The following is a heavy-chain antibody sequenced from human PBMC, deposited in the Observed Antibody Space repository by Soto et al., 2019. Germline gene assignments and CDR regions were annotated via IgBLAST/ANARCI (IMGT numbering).Heavy chain of an antibody. D-gene: IGHD3-16*01. CDR3: AKGGDYHYGLDV. CDR2: ISAFNGQT. Sequence: QVQLVQSGDEVKKPGASVKVSCRASVYTFTSYGGSWVRQAPGQGLEWMGWISAFNGQTNYIQKVQGRVTLTTEASTSTVYMELRSLRADDTAVYYCAKGGDYHYGLDVWGQGTPVTVSS. V-gene: IGHV1-18*01. J-gene: IGHJ6*02. CDR1: VYTFTSYG.